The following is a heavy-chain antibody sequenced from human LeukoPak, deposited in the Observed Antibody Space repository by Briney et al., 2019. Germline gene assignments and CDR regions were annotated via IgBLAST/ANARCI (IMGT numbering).Heavy chain of an antibody. CDR2: INPNSGGT. V-gene: IGHV1-2*02. CDR1: GYTFNNYY. CDR3: ATIFTVVTPYYFDY. J-gene: IGHJ4*02. Sequence: ASVKVPCKASGYTFNNYYIHWVRQAPGQGLEWMGWINPNSGGTIYAQKFQGRVTMTEDTSTDTAYMELSSLRSEDTAVYYCATIFTVVTPYYFDYWGQGTLVTVSS. D-gene: IGHD4-23*01.